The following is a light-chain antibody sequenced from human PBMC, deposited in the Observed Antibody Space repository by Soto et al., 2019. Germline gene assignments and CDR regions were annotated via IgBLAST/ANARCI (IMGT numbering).Light chain of an antibody. CDR2: GAS. Sequence: EIVLTQSPCTLSFSPCERATLSCSSIQSVSSSYLAWYQQNRGQAPRLLIYGASSRAPGIPDRFGGSGSGTDFTLTISRLEPEDFAVYYCQQYGSSRWTFGQGTKVDI. CDR1: QSVSSSY. CDR3: QQYGSSRWT. V-gene: IGKV3-20*01. J-gene: IGKJ1*01.